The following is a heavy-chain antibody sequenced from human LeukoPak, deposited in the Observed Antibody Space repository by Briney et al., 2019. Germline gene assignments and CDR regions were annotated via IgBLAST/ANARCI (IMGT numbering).Heavy chain of an antibody. Sequence: GGSLRLSCAASGFTFSSYSMNWIRQAPGKGLEWASSISSSSSYIYYADSVKGRFTISRDNAKNSLYLQMNSLRAEDTAVYYCARGGGSSTSKNWFDPWGQGTLVTVSS. J-gene: IGHJ5*02. CDR2: ISSSSSYI. V-gene: IGHV3-21*01. CDR1: GFTFSSYS. CDR3: ARGGGSSTSKNWFDP. D-gene: IGHD3-16*01.